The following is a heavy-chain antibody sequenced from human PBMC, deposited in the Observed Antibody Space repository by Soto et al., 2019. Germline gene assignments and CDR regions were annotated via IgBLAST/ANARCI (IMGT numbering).Heavy chain of an antibody. CDR3: ARAGGYCSGGSCYYSFDYYYGMDV. V-gene: IGHV3-72*01. CDR1: GFTFSDHY. Sequence: EVQLVESGGGLVQPGGSLRLSCAASGFTFSDHYMDWVRQAPGKGLEWVGRTRNKANSYTTEYAASVKGRSTISSDDSKNSLYLQMHSLRAEDTDVSYCARAGGYCSGGSCYYSFDYYYGMDVWGQGTTVTVSS. CDR2: TRNKANSYTT. D-gene: IGHD2-15*01. J-gene: IGHJ6*02.